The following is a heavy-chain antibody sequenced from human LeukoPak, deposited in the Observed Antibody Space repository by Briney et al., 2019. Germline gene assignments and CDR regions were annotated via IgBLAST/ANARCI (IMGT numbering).Heavy chain of an antibody. D-gene: IGHD3-10*01. Sequence: PSETLSLTCTVSGGSISSYYWSWIRQPPGKGLEWIGYIYTSGSTNYNPSLKSRVTISVDTSKNQFSLKLSSVTAADTAVYYCAVVLASGLRGAFDYWGQGTLVTVSS. CDR1: GGSISSYY. J-gene: IGHJ4*02. V-gene: IGHV4-4*09. CDR3: AVVLASGLRGAFDY. CDR2: IYTSGST.